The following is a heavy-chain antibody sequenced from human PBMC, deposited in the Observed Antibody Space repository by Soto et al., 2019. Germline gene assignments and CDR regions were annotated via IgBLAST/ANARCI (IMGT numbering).Heavy chain of an antibody. CDR3: AREVFVGVVATAY. V-gene: IGHV1-46*01. CDR2: INPSDGST. Sequence: QVQLVQSGAEVKKPGASVKLSCKASGYTFTSDYMHWVRQAPGQGLEWMARINPSDGSTIYSQNFQGIFSVTRDTSTSTVYMELSSLRSEDTAVYYCAREVFVGVVATAYWGQGTLVTVSS. CDR1: GYTFTSDY. D-gene: IGHD3-3*01. J-gene: IGHJ4*02.